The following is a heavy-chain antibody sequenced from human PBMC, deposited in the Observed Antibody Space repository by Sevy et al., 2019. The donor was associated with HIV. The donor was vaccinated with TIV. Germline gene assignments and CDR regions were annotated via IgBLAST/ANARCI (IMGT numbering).Heavy chain of an antibody. J-gene: IGHJ6*03. Sequence: SETLSLTCTVSGGSISSYYWSWIRQPPGKGLEWIGYIYYSGSTNYNPSLKSRVPISVDTSKNQFSLKLSSVTAADTAVYYCARGHYDFWSGYYKPSHYYYMDVWGKGTTVTVSS. CDR3: ARGHYDFWSGYYKPSHYYYMDV. V-gene: IGHV4-59*01. D-gene: IGHD3-3*01. CDR1: GGSISSYY. CDR2: IYYSGST.